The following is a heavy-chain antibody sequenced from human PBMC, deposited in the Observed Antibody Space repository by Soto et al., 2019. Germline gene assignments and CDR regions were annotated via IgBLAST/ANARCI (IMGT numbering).Heavy chain of an antibody. Sequence: ASVKDSCKASGYTFTSYDSNWVRQATGQGLEGMGWMNPNSGNTDYAQKFQGRVTMTRNTSISTAYMELSSLRSEDTAVYYCASGIVVVTAAQGDAFDIWGQGTMVTVSS. CDR2: MNPNSGNT. J-gene: IGHJ3*02. CDR1: GYTFTSYD. D-gene: IGHD2-21*02. CDR3: ASGIVVVTAAQGDAFDI. V-gene: IGHV1-8*01.